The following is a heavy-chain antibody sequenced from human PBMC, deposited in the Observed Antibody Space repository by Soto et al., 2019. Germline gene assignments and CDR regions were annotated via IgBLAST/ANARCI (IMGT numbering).Heavy chain of an antibody. Sequence: SETRSLTCAVYGGSFSGYYWSWIRQPPGKGLEWIGEINHSGSTNYNPSLKSRVTISVDTSKNQFSLKLSSVTAADTAVYYCARGGIADRRNYYYGMDVWGQGTTVTVSS. CDR3: ARGGIADRRNYYYGMDV. V-gene: IGHV4-34*01. J-gene: IGHJ6*02. CDR2: INHSGST. D-gene: IGHD6-6*01. CDR1: GGSFSGYY.